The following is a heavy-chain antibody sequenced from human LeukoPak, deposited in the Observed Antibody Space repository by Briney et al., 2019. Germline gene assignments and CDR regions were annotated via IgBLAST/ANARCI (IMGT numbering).Heavy chain of an antibody. CDR1: GFTFDNYS. J-gene: IGHJ4*02. D-gene: IGHD2-21*01. CDR2: IRSKPYGGTT. V-gene: IGHV3-49*04. Sequence: GGSLRLSCTASGFTFDNYSMGWVRQAPGSGLEWVGFIRSKPYGGTTECAASVKGRFTISRDDSKSIAYLQMNSLKTDDTALYYCTRDVGLGELFFIPDNWGQGTLVTVSS. CDR3: TRDVGLGELFFIPDN.